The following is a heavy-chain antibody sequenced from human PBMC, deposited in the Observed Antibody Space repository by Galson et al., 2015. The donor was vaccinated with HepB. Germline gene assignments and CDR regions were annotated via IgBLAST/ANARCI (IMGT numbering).Heavy chain of an antibody. Sequence: SVKVSCKASGYTFTGYYMHWVRQAPGQGLEWMGWINPNSGGTNYAQKFQGWVTMTRDTSISTAYMELGRLRSDDTAVYYCARVLRHDSSGLYYFDYWGQGTLVTVSS. CDR2: INPNSGGT. J-gene: IGHJ4*02. CDR1: GYTFTGYY. D-gene: IGHD3-22*01. CDR3: ARVLRHDSSGLYYFDY. V-gene: IGHV1-2*04.